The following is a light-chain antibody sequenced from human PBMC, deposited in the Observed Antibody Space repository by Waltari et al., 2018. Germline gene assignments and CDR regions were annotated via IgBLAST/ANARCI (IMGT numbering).Light chain of an antibody. CDR2: DAS. CDR3: QQNYRTPT. Sequence: AIQLTQSPSSLSASIGDRVTISCRASQGIRSGLAWYQQKPGQPPKLLIYDASTLDSGVPSRFSGSGSGTDFTLTISSLQPEDFAVYYCQQNYRTPTFGGGTKVEVK. CDR1: QGIRSG. V-gene: IGKV1-13*02. J-gene: IGKJ4*01.